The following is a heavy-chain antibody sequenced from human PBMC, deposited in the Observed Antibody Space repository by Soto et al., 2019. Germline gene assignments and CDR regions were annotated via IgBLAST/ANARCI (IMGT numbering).Heavy chain of an antibody. CDR2: TFYRSKWYT. CDR3: ARLIVLPYYFDS. D-gene: IGHD1-26*01. CDR1: GDSVSSNSAT. Sequence: SQTLSLTCAISGDSVSSNSATWHWIRQSPSRGLEWLGRTFYRSKWYTDYALSVKSRMTINPDTSKNQFSLHLNSVTPEDTAVYYCARLIVLPYYFDSWGQGTLVTLSS. J-gene: IGHJ4*02. V-gene: IGHV6-1*01.